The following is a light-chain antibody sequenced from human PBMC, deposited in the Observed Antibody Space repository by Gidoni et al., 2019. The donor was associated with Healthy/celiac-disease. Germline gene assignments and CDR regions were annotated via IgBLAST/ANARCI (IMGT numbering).Light chain of an antibody. V-gene: IGLV3-1*01. Sequence: SYALTQPPSVSVSPGQTASITCSGDKLGDKYACWYHQKPGQSPVLVIYQDSKRPSGIPERFSGSNSGNTATLTISGTQAMDEADYYCQAWDSSTAKVVFGGGTKLTVL. CDR3: QAWDSSTAKVV. J-gene: IGLJ2*01. CDR2: QDS. CDR1: KLGDKY.